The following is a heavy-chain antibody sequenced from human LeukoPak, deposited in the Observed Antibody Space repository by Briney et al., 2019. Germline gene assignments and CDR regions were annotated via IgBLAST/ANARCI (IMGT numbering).Heavy chain of an antibody. CDR2: MRYDGSDE. D-gene: IGHD3-10*01. J-gene: IGHJ4*02. CDR1: GFTFSTYG. V-gene: IGHV3-30*02. CDR3: AKATKVGSYYVTFDY. Sequence: GGSLRLSCAASGFTFSTYGMHWVRQAPGKGLEWVAFMRYDGSDEHYADSVQGRFTISRDNSYNTLYLQMNSLRAEDTALYYCAKATKVGSYYVTFDYWGQGTLVTVSS.